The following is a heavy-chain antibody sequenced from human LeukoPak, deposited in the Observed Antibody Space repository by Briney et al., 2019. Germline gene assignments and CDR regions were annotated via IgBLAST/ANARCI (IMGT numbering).Heavy chain of an antibody. CDR1: GGSVTSYGYY. CDR2: ISYGGTT. V-gene: IGHV4-39*02. J-gene: IGHJ4*02. D-gene: IGHD6-6*01. Sequence: SETLSLTCTVSGGSVTSYGYYWGWIRQPPGKGLEWIGSISYGGTTYFNPSLQSRVTISVDTSKNQFSLKLTSVTAADTAVYYCTREYSSSSDYWGQGTLVTVSS. CDR3: TREYSSSSDY.